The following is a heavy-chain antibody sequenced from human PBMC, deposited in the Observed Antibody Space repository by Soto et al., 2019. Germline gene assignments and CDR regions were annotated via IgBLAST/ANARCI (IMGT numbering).Heavy chain of an antibody. D-gene: IGHD3-22*01. Sequence: GESLKISCKGSGYSFAGYWITWVRQKPGKGLEWMGRIDPSDSQTYYSPSFRGHVAISATKSITTGFLQWSSLSASDTAMYYCARQIYDSDTGPNFQYYFDSWGQGTPVTVSS. J-gene: IGHJ4*02. CDR3: ARQIYDSDTGPNFQYYFDS. CDR2: IDPSDSQT. V-gene: IGHV5-10-1*01. CDR1: GYSFAGYW.